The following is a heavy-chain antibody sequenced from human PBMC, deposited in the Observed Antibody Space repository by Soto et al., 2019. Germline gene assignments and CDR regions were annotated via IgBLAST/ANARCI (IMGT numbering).Heavy chain of an antibody. D-gene: IGHD3-3*01. CDR2: INAGNGNT. V-gene: IGHV1-3*01. Sequence: ASLNVSCKGSAYTFTSYSRRWRRLDPGQRLEWMGWINAGNGNTKYSQKFQGRVTITRDTSASTAYMELSSLRSEDTAVYYCARYFWSGYYHFDYWGQGTLVTVS. CDR1: AYTFTSYS. CDR3: ARYFWSGYYHFDY. J-gene: IGHJ4*02.